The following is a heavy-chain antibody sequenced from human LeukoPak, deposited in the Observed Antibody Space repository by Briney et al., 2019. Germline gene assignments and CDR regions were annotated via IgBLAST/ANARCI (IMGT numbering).Heavy chain of an antibody. CDR2: IYYSEST. CDR3: ARGSRYSPYYYYYGMAV. D-gene: IGHD5-18*01. CDR1: GGSISSYY. J-gene: IGHJ6*02. Sequence: SETLSLTCTVSGGSISSYYWSWIRQPPGKGLEWIGYIYYSESTNYNPSLKSRVTISVDTSKNQFSLKLSSVTAADTAVYYCARGSRYSPYYYYYGMAVWGQGTTVTVSS. V-gene: IGHV4-59*01.